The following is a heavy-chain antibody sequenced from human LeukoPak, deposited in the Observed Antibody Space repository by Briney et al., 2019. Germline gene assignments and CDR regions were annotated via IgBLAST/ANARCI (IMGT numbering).Heavy chain of an antibody. V-gene: IGHV4-59*01. D-gene: IGHD5-12*01. J-gene: IGHJ4*02. CDR3: ARGERHGGYVG. Sequence: PSETLSLTCTVSGGSISSYYWSWIRQPPGKGLEWIGYIYYSGSTNYNPSLKSRVTISVDTSKNQFSLKLSSVTAADTAVYYCARGERHGGYVGWGQGTLVTVSS. CDR2: IYYSGST. CDR1: GGSISSYY.